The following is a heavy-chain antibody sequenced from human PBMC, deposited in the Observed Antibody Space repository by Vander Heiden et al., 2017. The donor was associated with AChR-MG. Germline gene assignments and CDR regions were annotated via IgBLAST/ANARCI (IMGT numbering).Heavy chain of an antibody. V-gene: IGHV3-49*05. Sequence: EVQLVESGGGLVKPGRSLRLSCTASGFTFGDYAMSWFRQAPGKGLEWVGFIRSKAYGGTTEYAASVKGRFTISRDDSKSIAYLQVNSLKTEDTAVYYCTRGSSSPLTRGMDVWGQGTTVTVSS. CDR2: IRSKAYGGTT. CDR3: TRGSSSPLTRGMDV. CDR1: GFTFGDYA. J-gene: IGHJ6*02. D-gene: IGHD6-13*01.